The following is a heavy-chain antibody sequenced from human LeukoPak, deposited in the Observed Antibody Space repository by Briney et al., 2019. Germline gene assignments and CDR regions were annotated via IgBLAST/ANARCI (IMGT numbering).Heavy chain of an antibody. CDR1: GFTFSSYA. J-gene: IGHJ3*02. V-gene: IGHV3-23*01. CDR2: ISGSGGST. Sequence: GGSLRLSCAASGFTFSSYAMSWVRQAPGKGLEWVSAISGSGGSTYYADSVKGRFTISRDNSKNTPYLQMNSLRAEDTAVYYCAKRRTMVRGVTAGDAFDIWGQGTMVTVSS. D-gene: IGHD3-10*01. CDR3: AKRRTMVRGVTAGDAFDI.